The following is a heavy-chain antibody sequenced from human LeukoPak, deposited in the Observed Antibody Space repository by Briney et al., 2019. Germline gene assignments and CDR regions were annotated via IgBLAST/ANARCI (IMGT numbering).Heavy chain of an antibody. V-gene: IGHV4-34*01. CDR2: INHSGST. CDR1: GGSFSGYY. CDR3: ARGQYSSSWTRFDY. Sequence: IPSETLSLTCAVYGGSFSGYYWSWIRQPPGKGLEWIGEINHSGSTNYNPSLKSRVTISVDTSKNQFSLKLSSVTAADTAVYYCARGQYSSSWTRFDYWGQGTLVTVSS. J-gene: IGHJ4*02. D-gene: IGHD6-13*01.